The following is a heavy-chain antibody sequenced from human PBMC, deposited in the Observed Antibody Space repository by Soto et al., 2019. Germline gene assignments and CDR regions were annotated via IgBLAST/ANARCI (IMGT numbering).Heavy chain of an antibody. CDR1: GFPFRSYA. D-gene: IGHD4-17*01. CDR2: ITSDGRT. Sequence: GASLSLSCAAPGFPFRSYAMSWVRQAPGTGLEWVSLITSDGRTYYADSVKGRFTISRDNSKNTVYLQMNSLRAEDTAVYYCAKDYSTATPDSLSVVLLDYWFQGALVSLFS. CDR3: AKDYSTATPDSLSVVLLDY. J-gene: IGHJ4*01. V-gene: IGHV3-23*01.